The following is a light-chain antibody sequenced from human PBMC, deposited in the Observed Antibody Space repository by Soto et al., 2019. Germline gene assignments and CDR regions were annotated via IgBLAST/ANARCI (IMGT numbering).Light chain of an antibody. CDR1: NSGVVNYEY. J-gene: IGLJ1*01. V-gene: IGLV2-23*01. CDR3: WSDGPG. Sequence: HSALSQPASVSRSPGQSITISCTGINSGVVNYEYVSWYQQFPHQAPRLNIHERRERPTGVSDRFSDSQSNNGAALTISSLQLEEDAEYFCWSDGPGFGAGTQVTVL. CDR2: ERR.